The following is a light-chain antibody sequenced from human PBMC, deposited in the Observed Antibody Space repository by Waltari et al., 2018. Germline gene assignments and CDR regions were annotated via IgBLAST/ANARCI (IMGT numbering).Light chain of an antibody. CDR1: QSISKW. J-gene: IGKJ4*01. V-gene: IGKV1-5*03. Sequence: TQSPGTLSLSPGERATLSCRASQSISKWLAWYQQKPGKAPKLLIYKASTLESGVPSRFSGSGSGTEFTLTISSLQPDDFATYYCQQYNSYSLLTFGGGTKVEIK. CDR3: QQYNSYSLLT. CDR2: KAS.